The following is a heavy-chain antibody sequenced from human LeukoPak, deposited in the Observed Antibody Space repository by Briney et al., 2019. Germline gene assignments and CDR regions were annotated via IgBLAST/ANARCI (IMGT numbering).Heavy chain of an antibody. Sequence: PSETLSLTCTVSGGSISSSSYYWGWIRQPPGKGLEWIGSIYYSGSTYYNPSLKSRVTISVDTSKNQFSLKLSSVTAADTAVYYCAGTNGGDAFDIWGQGTMVTVSS. CDR1: GGSISSSSYY. D-gene: IGHD4-23*01. CDR3: AGTNGGDAFDI. J-gene: IGHJ3*02. V-gene: IGHV4-39*07. CDR2: IYYSGST.